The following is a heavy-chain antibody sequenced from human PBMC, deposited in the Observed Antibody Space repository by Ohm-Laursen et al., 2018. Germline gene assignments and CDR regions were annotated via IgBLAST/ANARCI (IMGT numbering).Heavy chain of an antibody. D-gene: IGHD1-26*01. J-gene: IGHJ6*02. CDR1: GFTFSSYA. V-gene: IGHV3-23*01. CDR3: AKKSSGSYYDMDV. Sequence: SLRLSCTAPGFTFSSYAMSWVRQAPGKGLEWVSAISGSGGSTYYADSVKGRFTISRDNSKNTLYLQMNSLRAEDTAVYYCAKKSSGSYYDMDVWGQGTTVTVSS. CDR2: ISGSGGST.